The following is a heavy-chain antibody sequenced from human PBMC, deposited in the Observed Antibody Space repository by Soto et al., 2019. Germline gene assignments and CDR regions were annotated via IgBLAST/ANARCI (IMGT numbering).Heavy chain of an antibody. D-gene: IGHD4-17*01. CDR3: ESDYGGTPGTPDY. CDR2: ISYDGSNK. J-gene: IGHJ4*02. Sequence: QVQLVESGGGVVQPGRSLRLSCAASGFTFSSYAMHWVRQAPGKGLEWVAVISYDGSNKYYADSVKGRFTISRDNSKNTLYLQMNSLRAEDTAVYYCESDYGGTPGTPDYWGQGTLVTVSS. CDR1: GFTFSSYA. V-gene: IGHV3-30-3*01.